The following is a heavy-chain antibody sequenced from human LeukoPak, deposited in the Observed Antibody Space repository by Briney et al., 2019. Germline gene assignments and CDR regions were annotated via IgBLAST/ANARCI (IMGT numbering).Heavy chain of an antibody. Sequence: SEILSLTCTVSGDSFRSYYWSWIRQPPGQGLEWLGHINDRGSTNYNPSLQGRVTISIDTSKNQFSLKVNSVTAADTAVYYCVRDSRYGSGWFEDGLDFWGRGTTVTVSS. CDR3: VRDSRYGSGWFEDGLDF. CDR2: INDRGST. D-gene: IGHD6-13*01. J-gene: IGHJ6*02. CDR1: GDSFRSYY. V-gene: IGHV4-59*01.